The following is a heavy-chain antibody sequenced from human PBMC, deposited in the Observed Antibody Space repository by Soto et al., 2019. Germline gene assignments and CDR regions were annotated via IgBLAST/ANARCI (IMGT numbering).Heavy chain of an antibody. V-gene: IGHV4-30-4*01. Sequence: SETLSLTCTVSGGSISSGDYYWSWIRQPPGKGLEWIGYIYYSGSTYYNPSLKGRVTISVDTSKNQFSLKLSSVTAADTAVYYCARGIGYCSGGNCYRWFDPWGQGTLVTVSS. CDR3: ARGIGYCSGGNCYRWFDP. CDR1: GGSISSGDYY. CDR2: IYYSGST. D-gene: IGHD2-15*01. J-gene: IGHJ5*02.